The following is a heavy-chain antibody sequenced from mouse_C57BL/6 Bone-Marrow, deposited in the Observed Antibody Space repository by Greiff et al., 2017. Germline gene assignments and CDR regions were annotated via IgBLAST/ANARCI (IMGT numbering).Heavy chain of an antibody. CDR2: IHPNSGST. Sequence: QVQLQQPGAELVKPGASVKLSCKASGYTFTSYWMHWVKQRPGQGLEWIGMIHPNSGSTNYNEKFKSKATLTVDKSSSTAYMQLSSLTSEDSAVYACARHYYGRSYYAMDYWGQGTSVTVSS. D-gene: IGHD1-1*01. V-gene: IGHV1-64*01. CDR3: ARHYYGRSYYAMDY. J-gene: IGHJ4*01. CDR1: GYTFTSYW.